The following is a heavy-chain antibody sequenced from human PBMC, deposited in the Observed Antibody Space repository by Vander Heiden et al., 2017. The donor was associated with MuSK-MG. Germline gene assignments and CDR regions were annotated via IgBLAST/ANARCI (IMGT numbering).Heavy chain of an antibody. J-gene: IGHJ5*02. CDR1: GRRFSSYA. Sequence: QVQLVQSGAEVKTPGSSVKVSCTASGRRFSSYAISWVRQAPGQGLEWMGRIIPILGIANYAQKFQGKVTITADKSTSTAYMELSSLRSEDTAVYYCARAHCSSTSCYAYNWFDPWGQGTLVTVSS. D-gene: IGHD2-2*01. V-gene: IGHV1-69*04. CDR2: IIPILGIA. CDR3: ARAHCSSTSCYAYNWFDP.